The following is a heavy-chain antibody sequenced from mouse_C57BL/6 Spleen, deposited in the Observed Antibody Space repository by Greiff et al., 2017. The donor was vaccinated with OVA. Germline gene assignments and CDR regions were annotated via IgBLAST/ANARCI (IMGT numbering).Heavy chain of an antibody. CDR3: ARDDYERNYFDY. V-gene: IGHV5-17*01. D-gene: IGHD2-4*01. J-gene: IGHJ2*01. Sequence: EVKLVESGGGLVKPGGSLKLSCAASGFTFSDYGMHWVRQAPEKGLEWVAYISSGSSTIYYADTVKGRFTISRDNAKNTLFLQMTSLRSEDTAMYYCARDDYERNYFDYWGQGTTLTVSS. CDR1: GFTFSDYG. CDR2: ISSGSSTI.